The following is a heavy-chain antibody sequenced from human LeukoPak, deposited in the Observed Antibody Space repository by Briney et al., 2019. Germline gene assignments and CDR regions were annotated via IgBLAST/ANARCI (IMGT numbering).Heavy chain of an antibody. D-gene: IGHD5-24*01. CDR1: GFTFSSYW. J-gene: IGHJ4*02. CDR3: ARDKNKRLQPIY. Sequence: GVLRLSCAASGFTFSSYWMSWVRQAPGKGLEWVANIKQDGSEKYYVDSVKGRFTISRDNAKNSLYLQMNSLRAEDTAVYYCARDKNKRLQPIYWGQGTLVTVSS. CDR2: IKQDGSEK. V-gene: IGHV3-7*01.